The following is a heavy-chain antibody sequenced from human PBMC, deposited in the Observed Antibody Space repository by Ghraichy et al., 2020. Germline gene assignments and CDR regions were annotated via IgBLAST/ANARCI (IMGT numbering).Heavy chain of an antibody. V-gene: IGHV6-1*01. Sequence: SQTLSLTCAISGESVSSDGASWNRIRQSPSRGLEWLGRTYYRSKWFNEYAASVNSRITISPDTSKNQFSLQLSSVTPEDTAVYYCVRGHYHFDYWGQGTLVNGSS. CDR3: VRGHYHFDY. CDR2: TYYRSKWFN. D-gene: IGHD3-10*01. J-gene: IGHJ4*02. CDR1: GESVSSDGAS.